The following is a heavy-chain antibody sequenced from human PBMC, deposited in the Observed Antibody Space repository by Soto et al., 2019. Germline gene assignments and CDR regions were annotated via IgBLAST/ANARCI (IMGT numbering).Heavy chain of an antibody. D-gene: IGHD3-9*01. CDR3: ARESHDILTGPPWVWYFDL. CDR1: GGSFSGYY. CDR2: INDRGSI. Sequence: QVQLQQWGAGPLRPLETLSLTCGVSGGSFSGYYWAWIRQSPGKGLEWIGEINDRGSINYNPSLKSRVSISVDTSKNHYSLNLRSAAAAYTAVYYCARESHDILTGPPWVWYFDLWGRGTLVTVSS. J-gene: IGHJ2*01. V-gene: IGHV4-34*01.